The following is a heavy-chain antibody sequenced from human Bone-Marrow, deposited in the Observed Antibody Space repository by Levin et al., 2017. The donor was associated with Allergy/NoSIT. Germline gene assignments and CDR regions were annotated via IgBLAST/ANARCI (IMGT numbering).Heavy chain of an antibody. CDR2: ISSAYTSYI. CDR1: GFTFSNYG. J-gene: IGHJ4*02. D-gene: IGHD3-10*01. V-gene: IGHV3-21*01. Sequence: GGSLRLSCAASGFTFSNYGMNWVRQAPGKGLEWVSTISSAYTSYIHYADSVKGRFTISRDNAKNSLYLQMNSLRAEDTAVYYCARHRGDSSAYYRYWGQGTLVTVSS. CDR3: ARHRGDSSAYYRY.